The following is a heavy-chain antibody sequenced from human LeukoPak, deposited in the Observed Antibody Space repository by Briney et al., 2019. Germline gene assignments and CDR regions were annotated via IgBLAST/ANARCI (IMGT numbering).Heavy chain of an antibody. D-gene: IGHD5-18*01. Sequence: PSETLSLTCTVSGGSINNYYWAWIRQSPGKGLELIGDIYYSGTTNYNPSLRSRVTMSVDTSKNQFSLKMSSVTAADTAVYYCARSGIQPWGWWLDYWGQGTLVTVSS. J-gene: IGHJ4*02. V-gene: IGHV4-59*01. CDR1: GGSINNYY. CDR2: IYYSGTT. CDR3: ARSGIQPWGWWLDY.